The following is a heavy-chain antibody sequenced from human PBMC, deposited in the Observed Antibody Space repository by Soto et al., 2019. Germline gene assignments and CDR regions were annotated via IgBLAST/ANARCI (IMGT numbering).Heavy chain of an antibody. CDR1: GGSISSSSYY. CDR3: ARRNDFWSGYYTEGALDY. CDR2: IYYSGST. J-gene: IGHJ4*02. D-gene: IGHD3-3*01. V-gene: IGHV4-39*01. Sequence: SETLSLTCTVSGGSISSSSYYWGWIRQPPGKGLEWIGSIYYSGSTYYNPSLKSRVTISVDTSKNQFSLKLSSVTAADTAVYYCARRNDFWSGYYTEGALDYWGQGTLVTVSS.